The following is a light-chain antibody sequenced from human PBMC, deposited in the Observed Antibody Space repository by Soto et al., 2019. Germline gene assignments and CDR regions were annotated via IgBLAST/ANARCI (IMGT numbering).Light chain of an antibody. CDR2: DAS. V-gene: IGKV3D-11*01. CDR1: QGVGPY. Sequence: ILVTQSPSTLSLSPGERAILSCRASQGVGPYLAWYQQKPGQAPRLLIYDASNRPPGVPARFGGSGSGTDFTLTISCLQSEDFAIYYCQQHCSYPWTFGQGTKVDIK. CDR3: QQHCSYPWT. J-gene: IGKJ1*01.